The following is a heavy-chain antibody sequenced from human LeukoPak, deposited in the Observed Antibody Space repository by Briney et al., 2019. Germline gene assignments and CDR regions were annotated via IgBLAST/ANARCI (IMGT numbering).Heavy chain of an antibody. CDR2: INHSGGT. J-gene: IGHJ4*02. V-gene: IGHV4-34*01. CDR3: ARGGGGYYQDC. CDR1: GGSFSGYY. Sequence: SETLSLTCAVYGGSFSGYYWSWIRQPPGKGLEWIGEINHSGGTNYNPSLKSRVTISVDTSKNQFSLKLSSVTAADTAVYYCARGGGGYYQDCWGQGALVTVSS. D-gene: IGHD3-22*01.